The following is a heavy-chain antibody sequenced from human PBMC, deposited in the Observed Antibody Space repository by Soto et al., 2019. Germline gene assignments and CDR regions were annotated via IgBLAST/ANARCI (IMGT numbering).Heavy chain of an antibody. J-gene: IGHJ6*03. D-gene: IGHD2-15*01. Sequence: SETLSLTCTVSGSSISSGGYYWSWIRQHPGKGLEWIGYIYYSGSTYYNPSLKSRVTISVDTSKNQFSLKLSSVTAADTAVYYCARSATTAYYYYYMDVWGKGTTVTVSS. V-gene: IGHV4-31*03. CDR3: ARSATTAYYYYYMDV. CDR2: IYYSGST. CDR1: GSSISSGGYY.